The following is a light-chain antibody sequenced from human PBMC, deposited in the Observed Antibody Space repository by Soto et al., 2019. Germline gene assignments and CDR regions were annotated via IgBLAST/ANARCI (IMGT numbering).Light chain of an antibody. Sequence: EIVLTQSPGTLSLSPGERATLSCRASQSISISYLAWYQQKPGQAPRLLIYGASSRAAGIPNRFSGSGSGTDFTLTISRLEPEDFAVYYCQQYVSTPSTFGQGTQLEIK. J-gene: IGKJ5*01. V-gene: IGKV3-20*01. CDR2: GAS. CDR1: QSISISY. CDR3: QQYVSTPST.